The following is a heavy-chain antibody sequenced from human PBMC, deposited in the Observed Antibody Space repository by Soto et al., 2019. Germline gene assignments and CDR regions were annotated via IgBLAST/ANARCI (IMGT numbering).Heavy chain of an antibody. CDR1: GFSISRSA. V-gene: IGHV3-30*04. D-gene: IGHD1-1*01. J-gene: IGHJ5*02. Sequence: QVQLVESGGGVVQPGRSLRISCAASGFSISRSAMQWVRQAPGRGLEWVADIAYDGSNRWYADSAKGRFTISRDNSKNTVYLEMSSLRGEDTAVYYCARDLQAGPDNVNWFAPWGQGTLVTVSS. CDR3: ARDLQAGPDNVNWFAP. CDR2: IAYDGSNR.